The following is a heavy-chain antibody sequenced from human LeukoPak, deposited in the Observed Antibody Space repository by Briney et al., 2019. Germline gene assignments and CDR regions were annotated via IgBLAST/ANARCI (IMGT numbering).Heavy chain of an antibody. V-gene: IGHV5-51*01. CDR3: ARPVPTYYDILTGWGAFDI. CDR2: IYPGDSDT. D-gene: IGHD3-9*01. Sequence: GESLKISCKGSGYSFTSYWIGWVRQMPGKGLEWMGIIYPGDSDTRYSPSFQGQVTISADKSISTAYLQWSSLKASDTAMYYCARPVPTYYDILTGWGAFDIWGQGTMVTVSS. CDR1: GYSFTSYW. J-gene: IGHJ3*02.